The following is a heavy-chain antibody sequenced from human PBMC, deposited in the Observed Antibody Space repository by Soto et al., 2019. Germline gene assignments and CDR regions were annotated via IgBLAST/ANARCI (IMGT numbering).Heavy chain of an antibody. Sequence: QVQLQESGPGLVKPSETLSLTCTVSGGSVSSGSYYWSWIRQPPGKGLEWIGYIYYSGSTNYNPSLACRVTILVYTSTNYFVLQQSSVTAAETAVYYCRRDQGREGGLAAMKVSYYYYGMDVWGQGTTVTVSS. V-gene: IGHV4-61*03. D-gene: IGHD2-2*01. J-gene: IGHJ6*02. CDR1: GGSVSSGSYY. CDR3: RRDQGREGGLAAMKVSYYYYGMDV. CDR2: IYYSGST.